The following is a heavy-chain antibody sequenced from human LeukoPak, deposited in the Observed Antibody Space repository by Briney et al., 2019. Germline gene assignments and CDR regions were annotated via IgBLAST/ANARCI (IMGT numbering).Heavy chain of an antibody. Sequence: EGSLRLSCAASGFIFNDYGMSWVRQGPGKGLEWVSGLDWSGSRTGYADSVKGRFTISRDNAKNSVYLQMNNLRAEDTALYYCARTQQLEDYWGQGTLVTVSS. CDR1: GFIFNDYG. V-gene: IGHV3-20*04. D-gene: IGHD1-1*01. J-gene: IGHJ4*02. CDR2: LDWSGSRT. CDR3: ARTQQLEDY.